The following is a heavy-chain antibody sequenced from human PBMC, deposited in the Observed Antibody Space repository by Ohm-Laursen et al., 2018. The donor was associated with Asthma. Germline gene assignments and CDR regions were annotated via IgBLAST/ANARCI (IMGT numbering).Heavy chain of an antibody. Sequence: SLRLSCTASGFTFSSYWMHWVRHAPGKGPVWVSRLNTDGSGTWYADSVKGRFTISRDNAKNTLYLQMNSLRAEDTAVYYCARARSGSSYDYWGQGTLVTVSS. CDR3: ARARSGSSYDY. V-gene: IGHV3-74*01. CDR1: GFTFSSYW. CDR2: LNTDGSGT. D-gene: IGHD1-26*01. J-gene: IGHJ4*02.